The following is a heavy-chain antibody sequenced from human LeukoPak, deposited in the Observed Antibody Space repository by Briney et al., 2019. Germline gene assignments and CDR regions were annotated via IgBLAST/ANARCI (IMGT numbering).Heavy chain of an antibody. D-gene: IGHD2-15*01. CDR2: IYYSGST. V-gene: IGHV4-39*07. Sequence: SETLSLTCTVSGGSISSSSYYWGWIRQPPGKGLEWIGSIYYSGSTYYNPSLKSRVTISVDTSKNQFSLKLGSVTAADTAVYYCASCSGGSCYTPGTDAFDIWGQGTMVTVSS. CDR1: GGSISSSSYY. CDR3: ASCSGGSCYTPGTDAFDI. J-gene: IGHJ3*02.